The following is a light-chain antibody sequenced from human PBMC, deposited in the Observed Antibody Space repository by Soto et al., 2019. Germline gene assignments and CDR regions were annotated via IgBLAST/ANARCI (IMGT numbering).Light chain of an antibody. Sequence: QSALTQPPSVSGSPGQSVTISCTGTSSDVGDYNYVSWYQHQPDKAPKLMIYEVTKRPSGVPDRFSGSKSGNTASLTVSGLQAEDEADYYCSSYAGSHNFGVFGGGTKLTVL. J-gene: IGLJ2*01. CDR3: SSYAGSHNFGV. CDR2: EVT. CDR1: SSDVGDYNY. V-gene: IGLV2-8*01.